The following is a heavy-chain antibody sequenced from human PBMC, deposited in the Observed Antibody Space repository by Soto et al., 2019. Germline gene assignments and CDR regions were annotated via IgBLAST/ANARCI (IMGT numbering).Heavy chain of an antibody. CDR1: GFTFSSYA. CDR3: AKRILVKTPGSRDLDM. Sequence: SGGSLRLSCAASGFTFSSYAMSWVRQAPGKGLEWVSIIGGGGVNTYYADSVKGRFTISRDNSINALYLQMSSLRAGDTAVYYCAKRILVKTPGSRDLDMWGEVTMVTVSS. J-gene: IGHJ3*02. D-gene: IGHD2-2*01. V-gene: IGHV3-23*01. CDR2: IGGGGVNT.